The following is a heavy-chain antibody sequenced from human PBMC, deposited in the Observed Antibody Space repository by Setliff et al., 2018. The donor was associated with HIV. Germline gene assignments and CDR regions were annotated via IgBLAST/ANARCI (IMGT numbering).Heavy chain of an antibody. Sequence: PGESLKISCKGSGYRFSDNWIGWVRQMPGKGLEWMGIIYPDDSATRYSPPFQGQVTISADKSINTAYLRWRRLRASDTAVYYCAKHGFERKSPYNWFDSWGQGTLVTVSS. V-gene: IGHV5-51*01. D-gene: IGHD2-21*01. CDR3: AKHGFERKSPYNWFDS. CDR2: IYPDDSAT. CDR1: GYRFSDNW. J-gene: IGHJ5*01.